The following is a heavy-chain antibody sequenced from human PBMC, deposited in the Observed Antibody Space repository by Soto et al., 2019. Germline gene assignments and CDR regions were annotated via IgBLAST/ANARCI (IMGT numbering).Heavy chain of an antibody. CDR1: GYTFTSYG. Sequence: GASVKVSSKASGYTFTSYGISSVRQAPGPGLEWMGWISAYNGNTNYAQKLQGRVTMTTDTSTSTAYMELRSLRSDDTAVYYCARFGYCSGGSCYPHQKHMDGWGKGTTVTVSS. V-gene: IGHV1-18*01. D-gene: IGHD2-15*01. CDR3: ARFGYCSGGSCYPHQKHMDG. CDR2: ISAYNGNT. J-gene: IGHJ6*03.